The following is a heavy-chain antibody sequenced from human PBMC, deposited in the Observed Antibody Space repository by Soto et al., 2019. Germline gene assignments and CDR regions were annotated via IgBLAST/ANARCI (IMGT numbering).Heavy chain of an antibody. Sequence: QLQLQESGPGLVKPSETLSLTCTVSGGSISSSSYYWGWIRQPPGKGLEWIGSIYYSGSTYYNPSLKSRVTISVDTSQHHFSLKLSSVTAADTAVYYCARPSEDYYYYGMDVWGQGTTVTVSS. V-gene: IGHV4-39*02. CDR3: ARPSEDYYYYGMDV. CDR2: IYYSGST. J-gene: IGHJ6*02. CDR1: GGSISSSSYY.